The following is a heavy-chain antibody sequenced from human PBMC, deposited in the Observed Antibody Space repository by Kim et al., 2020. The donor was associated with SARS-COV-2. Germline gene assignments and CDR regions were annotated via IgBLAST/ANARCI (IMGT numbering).Heavy chain of an antibody. Sequence: RVTISVDTSKNQFSLKLSSVTAADTAVYYCARGVRYYGILTGYYHGMDVWGQGTTVTVSS. D-gene: IGHD3-9*01. CDR3: ARGVRYYGILTGYYHGMDV. V-gene: IGHV4-59*09. J-gene: IGHJ6*02.